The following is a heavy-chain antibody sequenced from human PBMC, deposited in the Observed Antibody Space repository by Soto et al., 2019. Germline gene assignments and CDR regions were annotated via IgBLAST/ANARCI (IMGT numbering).Heavy chain of an antibody. CDR2: ITSNGGST. Sequence: PGGSLRLSCSASGFTFSSYAMHWVRKAPGKGLEYVSAITSNGGSTHYPDSMNGRFTIFRDNSENTLYLQMSSLRAEDTAFYYCVKALSARYNSAKAFDVWGQGTMVTVS. J-gene: IGHJ3*01. V-gene: IGHV3-64D*06. D-gene: IGHD2-2*02. CDR3: VKALSARYNSAKAFDV. CDR1: GFTFSSYA.